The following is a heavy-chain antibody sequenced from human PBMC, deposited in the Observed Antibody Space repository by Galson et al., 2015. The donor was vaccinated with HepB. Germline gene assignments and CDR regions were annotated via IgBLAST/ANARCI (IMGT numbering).Heavy chain of an antibody. Sequence: SETLSLTCTVSGGSISSSSYYWGWIRQPPGRGLEWIGRIYYSGSTYSNPSLKSRVTISEDRSKNQFSLKLSSVTAADTAVYYWAREGRAYCGGDCYSVAFDIWGQGTMVTVSS. CDR3: AREGRAYCGGDCYSVAFDI. V-gene: IGHV4-39*02. J-gene: IGHJ3*02. D-gene: IGHD2-21*02. CDR1: GGSISSSSYY. CDR2: IYYSGST.